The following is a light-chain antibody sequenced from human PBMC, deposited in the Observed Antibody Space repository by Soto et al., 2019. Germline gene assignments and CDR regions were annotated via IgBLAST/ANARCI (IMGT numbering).Light chain of an antibody. CDR1: QIVSANY. Sequence: EIVSTHSPGTLSLSPVERATLSCMASQIVSANYLAWYQHISGRSPRLLIYGASNRATGIPDRFSGSGSGTDFTLTISRLEPEDFAVYYCQKYGSSPGKCGQGTTGDIK. V-gene: IGKV3-20*01. CDR2: GAS. CDR3: QKYGSSPGK. J-gene: IGKJ1*01.